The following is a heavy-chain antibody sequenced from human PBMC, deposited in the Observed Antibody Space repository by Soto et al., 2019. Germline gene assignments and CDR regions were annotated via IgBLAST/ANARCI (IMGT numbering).Heavy chain of an antibody. CDR3: ARQPGRYNWNYEVYYYGMDV. V-gene: IGHV4-39*01. D-gene: IGHD1-7*01. CDR2: IYYSGST. CDR1: GGSISSSSYY. J-gene: IGHJ6*02. Sequence: QLQLQESGPGLVKPSETLSLTCTVSGGSISSSSYYWGWIRQPPGKGLEWIGSIYYSGSTYHNPSLKSRVSLAYDTSKYQFSLKLSSVSAADTAVYYCARQPGRYNWNYEVYYYGMDVWGQGTTVTVSS.